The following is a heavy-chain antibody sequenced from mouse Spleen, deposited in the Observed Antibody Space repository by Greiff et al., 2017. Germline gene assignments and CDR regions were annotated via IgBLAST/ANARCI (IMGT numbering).Heavy chain of an antibody. CDR3: ARSGYDGSYGYFDY. V-gene: IGHV1-69*01. J-gene: IGHJ2*01. D-gene: IGHD1-1*02. CDR1: GYTFTDYW. CDR2: IDTSDSYT. Sequence: QVQLQQSGAELVMPGASVKMSCKASGYTFTDYWMHWVKQRPGQGLEWIGAIDTSDSYTSYNQKFKGKATLTADKSSSTAYMELRSLTSEDSAVYFCARSGYDGSYGYFDYWGQGTTLTVSS.